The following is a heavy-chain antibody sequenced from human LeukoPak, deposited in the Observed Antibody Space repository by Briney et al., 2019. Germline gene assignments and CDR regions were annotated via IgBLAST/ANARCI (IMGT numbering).Heavy chain of an antibody. V-gene: IGHV1-2*02. Sequence: ASVKVSCKASGYTFTGYYMHWVRQAPGQGLEWMGWINPNSVGTNYAQKFQGRVTMTRDTSISTAYMELSRLRSDDTAVYYCARSRAIWFAFYYGMDVWGQGTTVTVSS. J-gene: IGHJ6*02. D-gene: IGHD3-10*01. CDR1: GYTFTGYY. CDR3: ARSRAIWFAFYYGMDV. CDR2: INPNSVGT.